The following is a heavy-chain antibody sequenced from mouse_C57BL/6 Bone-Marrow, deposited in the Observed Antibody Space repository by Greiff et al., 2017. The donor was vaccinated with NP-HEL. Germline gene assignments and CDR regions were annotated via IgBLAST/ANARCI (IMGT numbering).Heavy chain of an antibody. CDR3: TRKLYAMDY. CDR1: GYTFTDYE. Sequence: QVQLQQSGAELVRPGASVTLSCKASGYTFTDYEMHWVKQTPVHGLEWIGAIDPETGGTAYNQKFKGKAIVTADKSSSTAYMELRSLTSEDSAVYYCTRKLYAMDYWGQGTSVTVSS. CDR2: IDPETGGT. V-gene: IGHV1-15*01. J-gene: IGHJ4*01.